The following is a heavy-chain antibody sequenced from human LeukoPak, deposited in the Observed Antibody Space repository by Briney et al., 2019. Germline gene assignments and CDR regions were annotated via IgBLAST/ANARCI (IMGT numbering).Heavy chain of an antibody. J-gene: IGHJ6*02. CDR1: GGSISTYY. CDR2: IYYTGST. V-gene: IGHV4-59*08. D-gene: IGHD2-2*01. Sequence: SETLSLTCTLSGGSISTYYWSWIRQPPGKGLEWIGYIYYTGSTNYRPSLKSRVTISVDTSRNQFSLKLSSVTAADTAVYYCVRQDVVVITAATYYYGMDVWGQGTTVTVSS. CDR3: VRQDVVVITAATYYYGMDV.